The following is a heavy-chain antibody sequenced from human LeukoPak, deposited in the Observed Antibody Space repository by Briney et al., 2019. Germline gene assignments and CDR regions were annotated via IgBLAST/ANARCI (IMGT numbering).Heavy chain of an antibody. CDR2: IYHSGST. J-gene: IGHJ4*02. Sequence: SETLSLTCTVSGGSISSYYWSWIRQPPGKGLEWIGYIYHSGSTYYNPSLKSRVTISVDRSKNQFSLKLSSVTAADTAVYYCARDLYGSGYWGQGTLVTVSS. V-gene: IGHV4-59*12. CDR1: GGSISSYY. CDR3: ARDLYGSGY. D-gene: IGHD3-10*01.